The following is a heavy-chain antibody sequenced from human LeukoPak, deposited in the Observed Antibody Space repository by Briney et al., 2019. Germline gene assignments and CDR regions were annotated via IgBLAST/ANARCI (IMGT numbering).Heavy chain of an antibody. J-gene: IGHJ4*02. D-gene: IGHD6-6*01. CDR1: GFTLRSYW. CDR2: MNSDGTRT. V-gene: IGHV3-74*01. Sequence: GGSLRLSCAASGFTLRSYWMHWVRQAPGKGLVWVSRMNSDGTRTSYADSVKGRFTISRDNAKNTLYLQMNSLRAEDTAVYYCARGDLYSSSSEDYWGQGTLVTVSS. CDR3: ARGDLYSSSSEDY.